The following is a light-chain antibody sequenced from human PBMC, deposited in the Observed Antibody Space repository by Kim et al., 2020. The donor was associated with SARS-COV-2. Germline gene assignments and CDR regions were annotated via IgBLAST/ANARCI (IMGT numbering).Light chain of an antibody. J-gene: IGLJ2*01. CDR2: YDS. Sequence: SYELTQPPSESVAPGETARITCGGNNIGGKSVQWYQQKPGQAPVLVIYYDSDRPSGIPERFSGSNSGNTATLTIGGVEAGEEADYYCQVWDTSSDHVLFG. V-gene: IGLV3-21*01. CDR3: QVWDTSSDHVL. CDR1: NIGGKS.